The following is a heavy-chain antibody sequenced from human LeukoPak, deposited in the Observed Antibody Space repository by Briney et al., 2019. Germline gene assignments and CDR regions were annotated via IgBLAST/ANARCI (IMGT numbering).Heavy chain of an antibody. Sequence: AASVKVSCKASGYTLTSYGISWVRQAPGQGLEWMGWISAYNGNTNYAQKLQGRVTMTTDTSTSTAYMELRSLRSDDTAVYYCARDNDSRDPPHFDYWGQGTLVTVSS. CDR3: ARDNDSRDPPHFDY. D-gene: IGHD3-16*01. V-gene: IGHV1-18*01. CDR1: GYTLTSYG. CDR2: ISAYNGNT. J-gene: IGHJ4*02.